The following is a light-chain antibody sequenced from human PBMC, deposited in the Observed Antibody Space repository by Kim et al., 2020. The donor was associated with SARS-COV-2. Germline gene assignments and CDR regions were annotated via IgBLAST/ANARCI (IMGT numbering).Light chain of an antibody. V-gene: IGKV1-39*01. CDR3: QQSFSTPPT. Sequence: DIQMTQSPSSLSGSVGDRIIVTCRASQTVSSYLNWYQQKPGKAPKLLIYAASSLQSGVPSRFSGSGSGTDFTLTIDGLQPEDFATYYCQQSFSTPPTFGQGTKVDIK. CDR1: QTVSSY. J-gene: IGKJ1*01. CDR2: AAS.